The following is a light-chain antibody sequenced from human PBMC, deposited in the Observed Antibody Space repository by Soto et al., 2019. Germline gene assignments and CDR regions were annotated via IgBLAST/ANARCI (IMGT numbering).Light chain of an antibody. Sequence: DIQMTQSPSTLSASVGDGVTITCRASQSISNRLAWYQQKPGEAPKYLIYDASTLDSGAPSRFSGSGSGTEFTLSISSLQPDDFATYCCQQYNSYPWTFGQGTKVEI. CDR1: QSISNR. CDR2: DAS. CDR3: QQYNSYPWT. V-gene: IGKV1-5*01. J-gene: IGKJ1*01.